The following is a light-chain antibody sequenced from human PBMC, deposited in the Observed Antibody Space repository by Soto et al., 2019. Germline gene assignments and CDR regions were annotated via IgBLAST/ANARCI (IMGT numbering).Light chain of an antibody. CDR2: EVS. Sequence: QSALTQPASVSGSPGQSITISCTGTSSDIGGSNYVSWYQQHPGEAPKLMIYEVSNRPSGVSNRFSGSKSGNTASLTIPGLQAEDEADYYCSSYTSSSTYVFGTGTKVTV. CDR1: SSDIGGSNY. CDR3: SSYTSSSTYV. J-gene: IGLJ1*01. V-gene: IGLV2-14*01.